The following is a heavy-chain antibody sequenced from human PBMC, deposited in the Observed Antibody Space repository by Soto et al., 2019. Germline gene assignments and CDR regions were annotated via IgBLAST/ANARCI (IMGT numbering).Heavy chain of an antibody. CDR3: ARLGSYFDGSSYHF. Sequence: ASVKVSCKASGYTFTGHDLHWVRQAPGQGLEWMGWIKTNGGATKYARKFQGRFTMTRDTSTTTAYLELHSLRSDDTAVYFCARLGSYFDGSSYHFWGQGTLVTVSS. V-gene: IGHV1-2*02. CDR1: GYTFTGHD. CDR2: IKTNGGAT. D-gene: IGHD3-22*01. J-gene: IGHJ4*02.